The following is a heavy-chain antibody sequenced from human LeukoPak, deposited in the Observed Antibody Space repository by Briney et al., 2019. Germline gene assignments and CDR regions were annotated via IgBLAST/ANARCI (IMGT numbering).Heavy chain of an antibody. CDR1: GYSISSGYY. CDR2: IYYSGST. Sequence: SETLSLTCAVSGYSISSGYYWGWIRQPPGQGLEWIGYIYYSGSTYYNPSLKSRVTISVDTSKNQFSLKLSSVTAADTAVYYCARETYYYGSGSYWNDAFDIWGQGTMVTVSS. CDR3: ARETYYYGSGSYWNDAFDI. J-gene: IGHJ3*02. V-gene: IGHV4-38-2*02. D-gene: IGHD3-10*01.